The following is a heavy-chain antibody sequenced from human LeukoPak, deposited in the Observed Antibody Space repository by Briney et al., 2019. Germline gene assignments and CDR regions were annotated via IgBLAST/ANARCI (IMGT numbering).Heavy chain of an antibody. CDR3: ARGQWLLF. J-gene: IGHJ1*01. D-gene: IGHD6-19*01. V-gene: IGHV3-7*04. CDR2: RIQDGIEK. CDR1: GFTFTDYW. Sequence: PGESLRLSCVASGFTFTDYWMCWVRQAPGRGPEWVANRIQDGIEKLYVDSVKGRFTISRDNGKHSVSLQMNSLRAEDTAVYYCARGQWLLFRGQGSLVTVSS.